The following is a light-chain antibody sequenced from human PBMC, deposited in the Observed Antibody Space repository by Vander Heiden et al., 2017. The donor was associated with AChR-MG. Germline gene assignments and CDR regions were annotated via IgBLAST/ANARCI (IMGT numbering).Light chain of an antibody. V-gene: IGLV2-23*02. CDR2: EVS. J-gene: IGLJ3*02. Sequence: QSALTQPASVSASPGQSITLSCTGTTTYVWCYKIVSWYQQFPGKAPKLIIYEVSQRPSGVSNRFSGSKSGNTASLRISGLQADDEADYYCCSYAGSDSLLVFGGGTKVTVL. CDR3: CSYAGSDSLLV. CDR1: TTYVWCYKI.